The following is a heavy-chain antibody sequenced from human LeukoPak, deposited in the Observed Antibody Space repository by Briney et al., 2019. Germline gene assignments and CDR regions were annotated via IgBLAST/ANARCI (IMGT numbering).Heavy chain of an antibody. CDR2: INHSGST. D-gene: IGHD2-21*01. Sequence: PSETLSLTCTVSGGSISSGSYYWSWIRQPPGKGLEWIGEINHSGSTNYNPSLKSRVTISVDTSKNQFSLKLSSVTAADTAVYYCARGIFCRSWGQGTLVTVSP. CDR3: ARGIFCRS. V-gene: IGHV4-39*07. CDR1: GGSISSGSYY. J-gene: IGHJ4*02.